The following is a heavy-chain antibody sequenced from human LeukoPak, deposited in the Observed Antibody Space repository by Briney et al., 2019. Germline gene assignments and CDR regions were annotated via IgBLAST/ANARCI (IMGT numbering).Heavy chain of an antibody. CDR3: ARHSLPYCSSTSCSRLGNWFDP. Sequence: SETLSLTCTVSLGSISSSSYYWGWIRQPPGKGLEWIGSIYYSGSTYYNPSLKSRATISVDTSKNQSSLKLNSVTAADTAVYYCARHSLPYCSSTSCSRLGNWFDPWGQGTLVTVSS. V-gene: IGHV4-39*01. CDR1: LGSISSSSYY. CDR2: IYYSGST. D-gene: IGHD2-2*01. J-gene: IGHJ5*02.